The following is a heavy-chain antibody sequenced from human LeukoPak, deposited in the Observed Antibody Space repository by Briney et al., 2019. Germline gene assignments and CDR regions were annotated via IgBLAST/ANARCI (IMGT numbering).Heavy chain of an antibody. D-gene: IGHD2-15*01. V-gene: IGHV1-18*01. Sequence: ASVKVSCKASGYRFTTHGISWVRQAPGQGLEWLGWISGYSGKTNSAQNLQGRVTMTTDTSTSTAYMELRNLRSDDTAVYYCVRGRLGNCSGGNCHGADYWGQGALVTVSS. CDR3: VRGRLGNCSGGNCHGADY. CDR2: ISGYSGKT. J-gene: IGHJ4*02. CDR1: GYRFTTHG.